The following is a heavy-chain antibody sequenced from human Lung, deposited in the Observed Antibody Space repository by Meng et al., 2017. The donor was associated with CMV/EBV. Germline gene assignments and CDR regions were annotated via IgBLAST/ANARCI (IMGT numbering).Heavy chain of an antibody. V-gene: IGHV2-70D*14. CDR2: IDWDDDK. J-gene: IGHJ4*02. CDR3: ARIVGGSYYGD. Sequence: SGXXLVXPTQTLTLTCTFSGFSLSTSGMRVSWIRQPPGKALESLARIDWDDDKFYSTSLKTRLTIFKDTSKNQVVLTMTNMDPVDTATYYCARIVGGSYYGDWXQGTXVT. CDR1: GFSLSTSGMR. D-gene: IGHD1-26*01.